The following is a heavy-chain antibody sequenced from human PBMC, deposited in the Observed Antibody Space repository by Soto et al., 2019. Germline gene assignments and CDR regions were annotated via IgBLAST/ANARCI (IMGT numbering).Heavy chain of an antibody. D-gene: IGHD1-7*01. V-gene: IGHV3-33*01. CDR2: IWYDGSNK. CDR3: ARDGVEYDWNYVPGYYGMDV. Sequence: QVQLVESGGGVVQPGRSLRLSCAASGFTFSSYGMHWVRQAPGKGLEWVAVIWYDGSNKYYADSVKGRFTISRDNSKNTLYLQMNSLRAEDTAVYYCARDGVEYDWNYVPGYYGMDVWGQGTTVTVSS. CDR1: GFTFSSYG. J-gene: IGHJ6*02.